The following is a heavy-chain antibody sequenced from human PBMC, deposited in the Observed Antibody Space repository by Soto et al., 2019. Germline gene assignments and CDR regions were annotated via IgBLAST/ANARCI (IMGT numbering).Heavy chain of an antibody. CDR3: ARVVPGAKAWFGP. CDR1: GYTFSNYG. J-gene: IGHJ5*02. CDR2: ISLYSDGT. D-gene: IGHD2-2*01. V-gene: IGHV1-18*01. Sequence: QVQLVQSGGEVKRPGASVKVSCKTSGYTFSNYGITWVRQAPGQPLEWLGWISLYSDGTNYAQKFQGRVSMPTDTSTTTAYMELRSLRSDDTAVYYCARVVPGAKAWFGPWGQGTLVTVSS.